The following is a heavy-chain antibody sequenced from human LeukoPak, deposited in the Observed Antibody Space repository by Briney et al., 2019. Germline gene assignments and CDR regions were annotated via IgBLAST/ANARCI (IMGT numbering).Heavy chain of an antibody. CDR3: AKDGKYSNYFDY. CDR1: GFTFSSYA. Sequence: GGSLRLSCAASGFTFSSYAMSWVRQAPGKGLEWVSTFSGSGGSTYYADSVKGRFTISRDNSKNTLYLQMNSLRAEDTAVYYCAKDGKYSNYFDYWGQGTLVTVSS. J-gene: IGHJ4*02. D-gene: IGHD1-26*01. CDR2: FSGSGGST. V-gene: IGHV3-23*01.